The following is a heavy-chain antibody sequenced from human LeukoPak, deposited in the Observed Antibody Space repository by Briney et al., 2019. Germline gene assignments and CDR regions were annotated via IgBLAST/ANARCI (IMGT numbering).Heavy chain of an antibody. D-gene: IGHD1-1*01. CDR1: GFTFSSYG. CDR3: AKGTGESGTTWAEYYFDY. Sequence: GRSLRLSCAASGFTFSSYGMHWVRQAPGKGLEWVVVISYDGSNKYYADSVKGRFTISRDNSKNTLYLQMNSLRAEDTAVYYCAKGTGESGTTWAEYYFDYWGQGTLVTVSS. V-gene: IGHV3-30*18. J-gene: IGHJ4*02. CDR2: ISYDGSNK.